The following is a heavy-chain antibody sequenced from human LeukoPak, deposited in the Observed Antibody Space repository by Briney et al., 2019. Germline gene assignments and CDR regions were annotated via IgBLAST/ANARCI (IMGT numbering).Heavy chain of an antibody. V-gene: IGHV3-23*01. D-gene: IGHD3-3*01. CDR2: ISASGGDT. Sequence: GGSLRLSCVASGLTFSSYSMSWVRQAPGKGLEWVSGISASGGDTWYPDSVKGRFTISRDNAKNSLYLQMNSLRAEDTAVYYCARVNDDFWSGYTGFDYWGQGTLVTVSS. CDR1: GLTFSSYS. CDR3: ARVNDDFWSGYTGFDY. J-gene: IGHJ4*02.